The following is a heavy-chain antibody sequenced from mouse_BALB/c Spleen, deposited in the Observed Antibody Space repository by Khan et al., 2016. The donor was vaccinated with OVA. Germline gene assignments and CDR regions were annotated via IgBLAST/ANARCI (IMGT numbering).Heavy chain of an antibody. J-gene: IGHJ3*01. CDR3: AREWAAWFPY. CDR2: IYPGSDKT. V-gene: IGHV1-77*01. Sequence: QAQLQQSGAELARPGASVKLSCKASGYTFTDYYINWLRQRTGQGLEWIGEIYPGSDKTYYNEKFKGKATLTADTSSSTAYMQLSSLTSEDSAVYFCAREWAAWFPYWGQGTQVTVS. CDR1: GYTFTDYY.